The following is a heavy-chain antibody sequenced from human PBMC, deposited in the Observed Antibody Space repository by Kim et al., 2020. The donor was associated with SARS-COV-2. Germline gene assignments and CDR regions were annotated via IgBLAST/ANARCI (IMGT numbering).Heavy chain of an antibody. CDR3: VTRIAAAGSYYGMDV. CDR1: GGSFSGYY. V-gene: IGHV4-34*01. D-gene: IGHD6-13*01. CDR2: INHSGST. Sequence: SETLSLTCAVYGGSFSGYYWSWIRQPPGKGLEWIGEINHSGSTNYNPSLKSRVTISVDTSKNQFSLKLSSVTAADTAVYYCVTRIAAAGSYYGMDVWGQGTTVTVSS. J-gene: IGHJ6*02.